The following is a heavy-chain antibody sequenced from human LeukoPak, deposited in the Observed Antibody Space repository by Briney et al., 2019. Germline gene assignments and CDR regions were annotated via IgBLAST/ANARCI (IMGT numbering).Heavy chain of an antibody. CDR3: AKDGAYGMDV. Sequence: PGGSLRLSCAASGFTFDDYTMHWVRQAPGKGLEWVSLISWDGGSTYYADSVKGRFTISRDNSKNSLYLQMNSLRTEDTALYYCAKDGAYGMDVWGQGTTVTVSS. CDR1: GFTFDDYT. V-gene: IGHV3-43*01. CDR2: ISWDGGST. J-gene: IGHJ6*02.